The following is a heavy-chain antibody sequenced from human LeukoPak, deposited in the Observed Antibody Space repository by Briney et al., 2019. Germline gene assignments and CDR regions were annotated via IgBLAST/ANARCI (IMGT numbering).Heavy chain of an antibody. V-gene: IGHV1-2*02. Sequence: ASVKVSCKASGYTFTDYYIHWVRQTPGQGLEWMAWINPNSGGTNYAQKFQGRVTMTRDTSISTAYMELSRLRSDDTAVYYCARALLRHGDGYNPLGYWGQGTLVTVSS. CDR3: ARALLRHGDGYNPLGY. D-gene: IGHD5-24*01. J-gene: IGHJ4*02. CDR2: INPNSGGT. CDR1: GYTFTDYY.